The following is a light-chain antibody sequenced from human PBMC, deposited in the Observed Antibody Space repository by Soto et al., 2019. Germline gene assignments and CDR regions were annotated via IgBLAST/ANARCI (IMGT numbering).Light chain of an antibody. J-gene: IGKJ4*01. CDR3: QLRSSWPLT. V-gene: IGKV3-11*01. Sequence: EIVLTQSPATLTLSPGERATLSCRASQSVTKFLAWYQQKPGQAPRLLIYDASNRATGIPARFSGSGSGTDFTLTISSLETEDFAVYYCQLRSSWPLTFGGGTKVEIK. CDR1: QSVTKF. CDR2: DAS.